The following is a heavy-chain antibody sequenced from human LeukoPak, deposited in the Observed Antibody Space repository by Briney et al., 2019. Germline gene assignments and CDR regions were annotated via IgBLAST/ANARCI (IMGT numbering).Heavy chain of an antibody. V-gene: IGHV5-51*01. CDR3: ARHWPSSYYYDSSGYYYVGAFDI. CDR1: GYSFTSNW. J-gene: IGHJ3*02. D-gene: IGHD3-22*01. CDR2: IYPGDSDT. Sequence: GESLKISCKGSGYSFTSNWIGWVRPMPGKGLEWMGIIYPGDSDTRYSPSFQGQVTISADKSISTAYLQWSSLKASDTAMYYCARHWPSSYYYDSSGYYYVGAFDIWGQGTMVTVSS.